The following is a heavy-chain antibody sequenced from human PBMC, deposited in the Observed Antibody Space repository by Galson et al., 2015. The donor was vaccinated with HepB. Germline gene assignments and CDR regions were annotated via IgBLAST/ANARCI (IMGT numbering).Heavy chain of an antibody. CDR3: TRSSMSGNWFDP. Sequence: SLRLSCAASGFNFIAYAVNWVRQTPGKGLEWVSSISNSGSNSFYADSVKGRFTISRDNSKNTLYLQMNILRAEDTAIYYCTRSSMSGNWFDPWGQGALVTVS. J-gene: IGHJ5*02. CDR1: GFNFIAYA. D-gene: IGHD6-6*01. CDR2: ISNSGSNS. V-gene: IGHV3-23*01.